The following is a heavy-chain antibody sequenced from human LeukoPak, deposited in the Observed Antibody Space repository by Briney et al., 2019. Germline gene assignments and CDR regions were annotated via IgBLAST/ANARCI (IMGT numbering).Heavy chain of an antibody. CDR1: GFTFSSYA. CDR3: VARHRSIAMAGTDY. J-gene: IGHJ4*02. V-gene: IGHV3-23*01. CDR2: ISGSGDKR. D-gene: IGHD6-19*01. Sequence: GGSLRLSCAASGFTFSSYAMNWVRQVPGKGLEWVSSISGSGDKRYYADSVKGRFTISRDNSKNTLYLQMNSLRVEDTAVYYCVARHRSIAMAGTDYWGQGTLVTVSS.